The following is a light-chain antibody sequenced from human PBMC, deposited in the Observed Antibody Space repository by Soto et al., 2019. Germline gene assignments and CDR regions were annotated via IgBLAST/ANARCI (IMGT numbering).Light chain of an antibody. J-gene: IGKJ1*01. Sequence: DIQRTQSPATLSASVGDSVTITCRASQSISHWLAWYQQKPGKAPKFLIYDASSLESGVPSRFSGSGSGTEFTLTISSLQPDDSATYYCQQYDTYRTFGQGAKVDIK. CDR2: DAS. CDR1: QSISHW. V-gene: IGKV1-5*01. CDR3: QQYDTYRT.